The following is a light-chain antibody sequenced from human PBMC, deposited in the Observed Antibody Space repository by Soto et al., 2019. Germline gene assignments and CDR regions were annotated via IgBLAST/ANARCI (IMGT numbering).Light chain of an antibody. J-gene: IGKJ4*01. Sequence: EIVLTQSPATLSLSPGERATLSCRASQSVSSFLAWYQQKPGQTPRLLIYDASKRATGIPVRFSGSGSGTDFTLTISSLEPEDFAVYYCQQLTNWPPALSFGGGNKVEI. CDR3: QQLTNWPPALS. V-gene: IGKV3-11*01. CDR1: QSVSSF. CDR2: DAS.